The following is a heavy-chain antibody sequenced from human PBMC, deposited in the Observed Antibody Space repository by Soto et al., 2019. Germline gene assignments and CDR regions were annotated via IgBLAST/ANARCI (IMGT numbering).Heavy chain of an antibody. V-gene: IGHV3-23*01. CDR3: AKLFRGYSGYVES. Sequence: PGWSLRLSCTTSGFTFTSFAMTWVRQAPGKGLEWVSSISGAGVSKYYADSVKGRVSISRENSKNILHLQVNNLRVEDTATYYCAKLFRGYSGYVESWGQGTLVTVSS. CDR1: GFTFTSFA. CDR2: ISGAGVSK. D-gene: IGHD5-12*01. J-gene: IGHJ4*02.